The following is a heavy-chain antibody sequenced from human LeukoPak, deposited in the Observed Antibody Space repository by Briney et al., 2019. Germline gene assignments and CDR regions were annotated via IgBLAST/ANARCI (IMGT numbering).Heavy chain of an antibody. J-gene: IGHJ4*02. CDR3: AKGQYCSSTSCPEY. CDR1: GFTFSNFA. V-gene: IGHV3-23*01. D-gene: IGHD2-2*01. CDR2: ISGSGGST. Sequence: GGSLRLSCAASGFTFSNFAMNWVRQAPGKGLEWVSAISGSGGSTYYADSVKGRFTISRDNSKNTLYLQMNSLRAEDTAVYYCAKGQYCSSTSCPEYWGQGTLVTVSS.